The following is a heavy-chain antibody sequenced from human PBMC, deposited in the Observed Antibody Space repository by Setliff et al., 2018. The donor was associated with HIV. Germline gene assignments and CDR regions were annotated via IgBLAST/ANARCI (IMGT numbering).Heavy chain of an antibody. V-gene: IGHV2-70*11. J-gene: IGHJ3*02. Sequence: SGPTLVNPTQTLTLTCTFSGFSLSTSGMCVSWIRQPPGKALEWLARIDWDDDKYYSTSMKTRLTISKDTSKNQMVLTMTNMDPVDTATYYCARSGMATGTLTGRDAFDIWGQGTMVTVSS. CDR1: GFSLSTSGMC. CDR3: ARSGMATGTLTGRDAFDI. CDR2: IDWDDDK. D-gene: IGHD1-1*01.